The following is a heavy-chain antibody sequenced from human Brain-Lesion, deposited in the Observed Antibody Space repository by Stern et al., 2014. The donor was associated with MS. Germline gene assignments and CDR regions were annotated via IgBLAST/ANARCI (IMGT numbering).Heavy chain of an antibody. CDR3: ARDQRGITIFGVVTDYYYLGMDV. CDR1: GYIFTGYY. J-gene: IGHJ6*02. CDR2: INPNTGGT. Sequence: VQLEESGAEVKKPGASVKVSCKTSGYIFTGYYIHWVRQAPGQGLEWMAWINPNTGGTKYAQMFQGRVTMIRDTSISTAYVELSSLTSDDTAVYYCARDQRGITIFGVVTDYYYLGMDVWGQGTTVTVSS. D-gene: IGHD3-3*01. V-gene: IGHV1-2*02.